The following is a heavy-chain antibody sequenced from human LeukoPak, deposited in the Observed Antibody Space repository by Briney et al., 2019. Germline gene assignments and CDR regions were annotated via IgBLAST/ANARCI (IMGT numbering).Heavy chain of an antibody. D-gene: IGHD3-16*02. V-gene: IGHV1-18*01. Sequence: ASVKVSCKASGYTLTSYGISWVRQAPGQGLEWMGWISAYNGNTNYAQKPQGRVTMTTDTSTSTAYMELRSLRSDDTAVYYCARSPVGVIVTDLAFDIWGQGTMVAVPS. J-gene: IGHJ3*02. CDR2: ISAYNGNT. CDR1: GYTLTSYG. CDR3: ARSPVGVIVTDLAFDI.